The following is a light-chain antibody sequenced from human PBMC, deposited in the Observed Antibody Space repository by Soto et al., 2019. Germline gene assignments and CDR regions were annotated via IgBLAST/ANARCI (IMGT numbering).Light chain of an antibody. CDR3: QQYGSSALT. V-gene: IGKV3-20*01. CDR1: QSLSSRN. CDR2: DAF. Sequence: ELVLTQSPGTLSLSPGERATLSCRASQSLSSRNLAWYQQKPGQTPRLLIYDAFNRATGIPARFSGSGSGTDFTLTISRLEPEDFAVYYCQQYGSSALTFGGGTKVDIK. J-gene: IGKJ4*01.